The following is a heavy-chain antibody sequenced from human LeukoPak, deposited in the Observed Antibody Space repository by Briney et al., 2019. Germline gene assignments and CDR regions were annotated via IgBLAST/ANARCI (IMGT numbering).Heavy chain of an antibody. CDR2: ISYDGSNK. CDR3: ARDDHSMTTVTTELDY. Sequence: GGSLRLSCAASGFTFSSYGMHWVRQAPGKGLEWVAVISYDGSNKYYADSVKGRFTISRDNAKNTLYLQMNSLRAEDTAVYYCARDDHSMTTVTTELDYWGQGTLVTVSS. V-gene: IGHV3-30*03. D-gene: IGHD4-17*01. J-gene: IGHJ4*02. CDR1: GFTFSSYG.